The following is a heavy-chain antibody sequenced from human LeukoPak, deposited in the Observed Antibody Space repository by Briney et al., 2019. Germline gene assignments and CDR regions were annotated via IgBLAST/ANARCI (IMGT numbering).Heavy chain of an antibody. CDR2: IDYDGGSG. D-gene: IGHD6-19*01. CDR3: TRDSGWYGLS. J-gene: IGHJ1*01. Sequence: GGSLRLSCTVSGFTLSSYEMSWIRQAPGKGLEWVSSIDYDGGSGHYADSVKGRFTISRDNSNNTLFLHLNSLRGEDTAVYYCTRDSGWYGLSWGQGTLVTVSS. CDR1: GFTLSSYE. V-gene: IGHV3-23*01.